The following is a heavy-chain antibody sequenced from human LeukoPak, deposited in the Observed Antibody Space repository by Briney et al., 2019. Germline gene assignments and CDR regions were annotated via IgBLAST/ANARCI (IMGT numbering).Heavy chain of an antibody. CDR3: ARIVVVPAAMLYGMDV. Sequence: GGSLRLSCAASGFAVRSNYMAWVRQAPGKGLEWVSSISSSSSYIYYADSVKGRFTISRDNAENSLYLQMNSLRAEDTAVYYCARIVVVPAAMLYGMDVWGQGTTVTVSS. V-gene: IGHV3-21*01. CDR2: ISSSSSYI. CDR1: GFAVRSNY. D-gene: IGHD2-2*01. J-gene: IGHJ6*02.